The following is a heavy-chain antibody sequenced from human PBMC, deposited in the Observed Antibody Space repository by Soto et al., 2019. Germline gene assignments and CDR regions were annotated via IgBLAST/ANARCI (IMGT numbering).Heavy chain of an antibody. V-gene: IGHV2-5*02. Sequence: QITLKESGPTLVKPTQTLTLTCTFSGFSLTTSGVGVGWIRQPPGKTLELLALIYWDDDKRYSPSLKNRVTIPKDTSKNQVVLTMTNVGPVDTATYYCARSIAARPVLGALDMWGQGTMVSVSS. D-gene: IGHD6-6*01. J-gene: IGHJ3*02. CDR1: GFSLTTSGVG. CDR2: IYWDDDK. CDR3: ARSIAARPVLGALDM.